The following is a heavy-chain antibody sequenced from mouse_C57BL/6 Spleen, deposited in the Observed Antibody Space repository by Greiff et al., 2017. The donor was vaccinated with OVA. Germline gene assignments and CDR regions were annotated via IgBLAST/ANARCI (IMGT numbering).Heavy chain of an antibody. D-gene: IGHD3-2*02. Sequence: QVQLQQPGAELVMPGASVTLSCKASGYTFTSYWMHWVKQRPGQGLEWIGEIDPSDSSTNYNQKFTGQSTLTVDKSTSTAYMQISSLTSEDAAVYYCARAPTAQATDYWGQGTTLTVSS. CDR1: GYTFTSYW. J-gene: IGHJ2*01. CDR3: ARAPTAQATDY. CDR2: IDPSDSST. V-gene: IGHV1-69*01.